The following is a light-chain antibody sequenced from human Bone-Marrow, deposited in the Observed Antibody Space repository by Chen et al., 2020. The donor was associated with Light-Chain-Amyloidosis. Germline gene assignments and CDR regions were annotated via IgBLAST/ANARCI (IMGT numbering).Light chain of an antibody. Sequence: SYVLTQPSSVSVAPGQTATIACGGNNIGSTSVHWYQQTPGQAPLLVVYDDSDRPSGIPERLSGSNSGNTATRNISRVEAGDEADYYCQVWDRSSDRPVFGGGTKLTVL. J-gene: IGLJ3*02. CDR3: QVWDRSSDRPV. CDR1: NIGSTS. V-gene: IGLV3-21*02. CDR2: DDS.